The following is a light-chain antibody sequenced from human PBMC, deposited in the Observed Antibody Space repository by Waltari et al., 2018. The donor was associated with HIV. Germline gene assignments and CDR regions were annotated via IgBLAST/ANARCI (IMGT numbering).Light chain of an antibody. V-gene: IGLV3-1*01. J-gene: IGLJ2*01. CDR2: KDT. Sequence: SYELTQPPSMSVSPGQTANITCSGDKLGNEYACWYQQKAGQSPVLVIFKDTRRPSGIPERFSGSTSGNTATLTISGALPADEGDYYCQAWDNSVVVFGGGT. CDR3: QAWDNSVVV. CDR1: KLGNEY.